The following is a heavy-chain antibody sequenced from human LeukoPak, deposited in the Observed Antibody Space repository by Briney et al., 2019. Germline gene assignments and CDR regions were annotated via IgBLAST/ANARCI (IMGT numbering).Heavy chain of an antibody. CDR1: GFTFSSYA. D-gene: IGHD2-2*01. CDR3: ARSAGYCSSTSCYYYDY. Sequence: GRSLRLSCAASGFTFSSYAMHWVRQAPGKGLEWVAVISYDGSNKYYADSVKGQFTISRDNSKNTLYLQMNSLRAEDTAVYYCARSAGYCSSTSCYYYDYWGQGTLVTVSS. V-gene: IGHV3-30*04. J-gene: IGHJ4*02. CDR2: ISYDGSNK.